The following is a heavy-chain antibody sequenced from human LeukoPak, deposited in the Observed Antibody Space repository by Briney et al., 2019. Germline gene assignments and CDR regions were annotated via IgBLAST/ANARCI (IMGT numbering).Heavy chain of an antibody. J-gene: IGHJ5*02. D-gene: IGHD2-2*01. Sequence: PGGSLRLSCAASGFTFSDYYMNWIRQAPGKGLEWVSSISGGSRTINYADSVKGRFTTSRDNAKNSLFLQVNSLRAEDTAVYYCAKVPPRYCSSTSCSPWGQGTLVTVSS. V-gene: IGHV3-11*01. CDR3: AKVPPRYCSSTSCSP. CDR2: ISGGSRTI. CDR1: GFTFSDYY.